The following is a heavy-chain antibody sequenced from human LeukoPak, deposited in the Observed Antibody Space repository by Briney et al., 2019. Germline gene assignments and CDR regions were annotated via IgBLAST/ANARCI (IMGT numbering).Heavy chain of an antibody. CDR1: GGSFSGYY. CDR2: INHSGST. V-gene: IGHV4-34*01. CDR3: ARLTYSSGPLFDI. D-gene: IGHD6-19*01. Sequence: SETLSLTCAVYGGSFSGYYWSWIRQPPGKGLEWIGEINHSGSTNYNPSLKSRVTISVDTSKNQFSLKLSSVTAADTALYYCARLTYSSGPLFDIWGQGTMVTVSS. J-gene: IGHJ3*02.